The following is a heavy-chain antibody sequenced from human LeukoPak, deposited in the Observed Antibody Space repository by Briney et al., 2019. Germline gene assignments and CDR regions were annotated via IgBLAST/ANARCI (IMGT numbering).Heavy chain of an antibody. CDR2: IYYSGST. J-gene: IGHJ4*02. D-gene: IGHD5-24*01. Sequence: SETLSLTCTVSGGSISTYYWSWIRQPPGKGLERIGHIYYSGSTNYNPSLKSRVTISVDTSKNQFSLKLSSVTPADTAVYYCARGVEMATILVGLWGQGTLVTVSS. V-gene: IGHV4-59*01. CDR3: ARGVEMATILVGL. CDR1: GGSISTYY.